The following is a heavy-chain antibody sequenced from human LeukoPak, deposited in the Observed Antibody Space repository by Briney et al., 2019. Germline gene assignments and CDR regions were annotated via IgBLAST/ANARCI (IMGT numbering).Heavy chain of an antibody. CDR1: GFTFSSYS. CDR2: ISSSSSTI. Sequence: GGSLRLSCAASGFTFSSYSMNWVRQAPGKGLEWVSYISSSSSTIYYADSVKGRFTISRDNAKNSLYLQMNSLRAEDTAVYYCARRDDYVWGSYHNYFDYWGQGTLVTVSS. D-gene: IGHD3-16*02. J-gene: IGHJ4*02. V-gene: IGHV3-48*01. CDR3: ARRDDYVWGSYHNYFDY.